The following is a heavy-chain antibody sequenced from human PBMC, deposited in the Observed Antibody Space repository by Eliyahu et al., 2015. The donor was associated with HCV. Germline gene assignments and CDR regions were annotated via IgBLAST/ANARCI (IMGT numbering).Heavy chain of an antibody. CDR3: AKSLGADLAYGMEV. V-gene: IGHV3-9*01. CDR1: GFTFDDYA. D-gene: IGHD3-10*01. CDR2: INWDSGST. Sequence: GGALVQPGRSLRLSCAASGFTFDDYAMHWVRQAPGKGLEWVSGINWDSGSTGYGDTVKGRFTISRDNARNSLYLQMNSLRAEDTAFYYCAKSLGADLAYGMEVWGQGTTVTVSS. J-gene: IGHJ6*02.